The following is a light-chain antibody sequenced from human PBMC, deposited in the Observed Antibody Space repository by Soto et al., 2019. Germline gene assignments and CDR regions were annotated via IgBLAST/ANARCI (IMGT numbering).Light chain of an antibody. CDR1: QSVSSN. CDR2: GAS. CDR3: LSMGT. J-gene: IGKJ1*01. Sequence: EIVMTQSPATLSVSPGERATLSCRASQSVSSNLAWYQQKPGQAPRLLIYGASTRATGIPARFSGSGSGTEFTLTISSLQSEDFAVYYCLSMGTFGQGTKVEIK. V-gene: IGKV3-15*01.